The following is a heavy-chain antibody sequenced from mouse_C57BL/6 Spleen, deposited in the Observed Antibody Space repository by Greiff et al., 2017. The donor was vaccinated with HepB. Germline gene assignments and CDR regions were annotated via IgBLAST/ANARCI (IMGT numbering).Heavy chain of an antibody. CDR2: ISYDGSN. J-gene: IGHJ4*01. Sequence: EVKLMESGPGLVKPSQSLSLTCSVTGYSITSGYYWNWIRQFPGNKLEWMGYISYDGSNNYNPSLKNRISITRDTSKNQFFLKLNSVTTEDTATYYCASGYDGGDYWGQGTSVTVSS. CDR3: ASGYDGGDY. V-gene: IGHV3-6*01. CDR1: GYSITSGYY. D-gene: IGHD2-2*01.